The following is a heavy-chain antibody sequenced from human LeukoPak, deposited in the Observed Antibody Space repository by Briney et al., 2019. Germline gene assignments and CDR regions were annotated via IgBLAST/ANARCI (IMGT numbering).Heavy chain of an antibody. V-gene: IGHV3-23*01. D-gene: IGHD2-8*01. CDR3: AKAGAIMVYAKYYFDY. CDR1: GFTFSSYA. CDR2: ISGSGGST. J-gene: IGHJ4*02. Sequence: PGGSLRPSCAASGFTFSSYAMSWVRQAPGKGLEWVSAISGSGGSTYYADSVKGRFTISRGNSKNTLYLQMNSLRAEDTAVYYCAKAGAIMVYAKYYFDYWGQGTLVTVSS.